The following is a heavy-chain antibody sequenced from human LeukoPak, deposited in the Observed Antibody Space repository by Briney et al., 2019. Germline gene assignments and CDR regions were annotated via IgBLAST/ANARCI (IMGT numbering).Heavy chain of an antibody. CDR2: INHSGST. CDR3: ASTYYDYVWGSSPAFDI. J-gene: IGHJ3*02. V-gene: IGHV4-34*01. D-gene: IGHD3-16*01. CDR1: GGSFSGYY. Sequence: SETLSLTCAVYGGSFSGYYWSWIRQPPGKGLEWIGEINHSGSTNYNPSLKSRVTISVDTSKNQFSLKLSSVTAADTAVYYCASTYYDYVWGSSPAFDIWGQGTMVTVSS.